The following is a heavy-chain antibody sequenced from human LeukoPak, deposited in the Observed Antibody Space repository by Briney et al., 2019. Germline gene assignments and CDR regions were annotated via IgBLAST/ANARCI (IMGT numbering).Heavy chain of an antibody. D-gene: IGHD3-10*01. CDR3: ARIGDSNDAFDI. J-gene: IGHJ3*02. CDR2: IYYSGST. Sequence: SETLSLTCTVSGGSISGSSYYWGWIRQPPGKGLEWIGSIYYSGSTYFNPSLKSRVTISVATSKNQFSLKLSSVTAADTAVYYCARIGDSNDAFDIWGQGTMVTVSS. CDR1: GGSISGSSYY. V-gene: IGHV4-39*01.